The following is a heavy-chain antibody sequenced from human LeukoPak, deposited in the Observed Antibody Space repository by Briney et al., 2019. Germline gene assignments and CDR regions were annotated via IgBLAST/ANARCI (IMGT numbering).Heavy chain of an antibody. J-gene: IGHJ4*02. D-gene: IGHD3-10*01. CDR1: GFTFSTYA. V-gene: IGHV3-30*02. CDR3: AKGAKWFGEPREPIDY. Sequence: PGGSLRLSCAASGFTFSTYAMHWVRQAPGKGLEWVAFIRYDGSTEYYADSVKGRFTFSRDNSQNTLHLQMNSLRAEDTAVYYCAKGAKWFGEPREPIDYWGQGILVTVSS. CDR2: IRYDGSTE.